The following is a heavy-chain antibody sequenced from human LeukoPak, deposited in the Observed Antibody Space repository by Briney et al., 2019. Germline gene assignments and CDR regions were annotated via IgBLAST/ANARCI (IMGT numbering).Heavy chain of an antibody. CDR1: GGSFSGYY. J-gene: IGHJ4*02. CDR3: ARARNTLYYFDY. V-gene: IGHV4-34*01. Sequence: SETLSLTCAVYGGSFSGYYWSWIRQPPGKGLEWIGEINHSGNTKYNPSLKSRVTISVDTSKNQFSLKLSSVTAADTAVYYCARARNTLYYFDYWGQGTLVTVSS. CDR2: INHSGNT. D-gene: IGHD2-15*01.